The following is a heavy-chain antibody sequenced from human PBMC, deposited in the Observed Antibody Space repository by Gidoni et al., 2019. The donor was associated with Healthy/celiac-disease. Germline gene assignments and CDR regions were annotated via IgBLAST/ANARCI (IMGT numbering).Heavy chain of an antibody. Sequence: QVQLVESGGGVVQTGRSLSRPCGAFGFTFGGYARHGVRQAPGKGLEWVAVISYDGSNKYYADSVKGRFTISRDNSKNTLYLQMNSLRAEDTAVYYCARDGDDYYDSSGSLDYWGQGTLVTVSS. CDR1: GFTFGGYA. CDR3: ARDGDDYYDSSGSLDY. V-gene: IGHV3-30-3*01. J-gene: IGHJ4*02. CDR2: ISYDGSNK. D-gene: IGHD3-22*01.